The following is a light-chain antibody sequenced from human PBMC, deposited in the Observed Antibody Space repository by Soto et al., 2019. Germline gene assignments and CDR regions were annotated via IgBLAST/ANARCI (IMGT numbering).Light chain of an antibody. CDR3: QKYDRDPFT. CDR2: GAS. Sequence: DIQMTQSPSSLSAYLGDRVTITCRASQGISNYLAWYQQKPGRLPKLLLFGASTLQSGVPARFSGSGSGTLFTLTINGLLPEDVATYYCQKYDRDPFTLGPGTKVDI. J-gene: IGKJ3*01. CDR1: QGISNY. V-gene: IGKV1-27*01.